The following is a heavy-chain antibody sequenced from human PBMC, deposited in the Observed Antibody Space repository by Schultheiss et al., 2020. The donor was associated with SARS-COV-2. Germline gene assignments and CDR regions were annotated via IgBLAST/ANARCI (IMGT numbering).Heavy chain of an antibody. CDR2: IYYSGST. CDR1: GGSISSGDYY. CDR3: ARGFRIAARPIDRARYNWFDP. V-gene: IGHV4-61*08. J-gene: IGHJ5*02. D-gene: IGHD6-6*01. Sequence: SETLSLTCTVSGGSISSGDYYWSWIRQPPGKGLEWIGYIYYSGSTNYNPSLKSRVTISVDKSKNQFSLKLSSVTAADTAMYYCARGFRIAARPIDRARYNWFDPWGQGTLVTVSS.